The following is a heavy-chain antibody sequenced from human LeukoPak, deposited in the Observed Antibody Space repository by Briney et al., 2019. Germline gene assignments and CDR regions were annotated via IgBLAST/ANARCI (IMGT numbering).Heavy chain of an antibody. J-gene: IGHJ5*02. D-gene: IGHD3-10*01. V-gene: IGHV3-23*01. CDR3: AKDPPGSGSRSEDFGFDP. CDR1: GFTFSSYA. CDR2: ISGSGGST. Sequence: PGGSLRLSCAASGFTFSSYAMSWVRQAPGKGLEWVSAISGSGGSTYYADSVKGRFTISRDNFKNTLYLQMNSLRAEDTAVYYCAKDPPGSGSRSEDFGFDPWGQGTLVTVSS.